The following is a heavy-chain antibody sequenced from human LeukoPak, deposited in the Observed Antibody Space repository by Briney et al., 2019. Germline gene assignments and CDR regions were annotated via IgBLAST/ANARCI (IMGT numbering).Heavy chain of an antibody. CDR2: ISWNSGSI. CDR3: AREAADTYYFDY. D-gene: IGHD6-25*01. CDR1: GFTFDDYA. Sequence: PGRSLRLSCAASGFTFDDYAMHWVRPAPGKGLGWVSGISWNSGSIGYADSVKGRFTISRDNAKNSLYLQINSLRAEDTALYYCAREAADTYYFDYWGQGTLVTVSS. V-gene: IGHV3-9*01. J-gene: IGHJ4*02.